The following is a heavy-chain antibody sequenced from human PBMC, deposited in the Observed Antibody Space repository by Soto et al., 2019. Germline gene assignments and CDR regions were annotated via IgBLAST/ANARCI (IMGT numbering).Heavy chain of an antibody. Sequence: ASVKVSCKASGYTFTSYGISWVRQAPGQGLEWMGWISAYNGNTNYAQKLQGRVTMTTDTSTSTAYMELRSLRSDDTAVYYCARDLGYYDFWSGFGSDYGMDVWGQGTTVTVSS. J-gene: IGHJ6*02. CDR1: GYTFTSYG. CDR3: ARDLGYYDFWSGFGSDYGMDV. V-gene: IGHV1-18*04. CDR2: ISAYNGNT. D-gene: IGHD3-3*01.